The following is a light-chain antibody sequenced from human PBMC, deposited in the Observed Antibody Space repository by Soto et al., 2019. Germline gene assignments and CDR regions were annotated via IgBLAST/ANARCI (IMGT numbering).Light chain of an antibody. V-gene: IGKV3-15*01. J-gene: IGKJ1*01. CDR1: QSVSRN. Sequence: EIVMTQSPATLSVSPGERATLSCRASQSVSRNVAWYQQKPGQAPRLLIHDASTRATGIPVRFSGSGSGTDFTLTISSLQSEDFAVYYCQQYNNWLWTFGQGTKVVIK. CDR3: QQYNNWLWT. CDR2: DAS.